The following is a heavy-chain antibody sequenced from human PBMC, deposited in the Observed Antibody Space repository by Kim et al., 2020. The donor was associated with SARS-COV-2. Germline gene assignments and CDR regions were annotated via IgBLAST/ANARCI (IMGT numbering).Heavy chain of an antibody. CDR2: ISSSSSTI. D-gene: IGHD3-10*01. CDR1: GFTFSSYS. Sequence: GGSLRLSCAASGFTFSSYSMNWVRQAPGKGLEWVSYISSSSSTIYYADSVEGRFTISIDNAKNSLYLQMNSLRDEDTAVYYCARERMYYYGSGSFSRFDYWGQGTLVTVSS. J-gene: IGHJ4*02. V-gene: IGHV3-48*02. CDR3: ARERMYYYGSGSFSRFDY.